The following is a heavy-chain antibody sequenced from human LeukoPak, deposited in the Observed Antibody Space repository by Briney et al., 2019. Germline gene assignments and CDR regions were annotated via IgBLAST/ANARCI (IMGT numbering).Heavy chain of an antibody. J-gene: IGHJ5*02. V-gene: IGHV4-39*07. CDR3: AREYSRYYGSGVNWFDP. D-gene: IGHD3-10*01. Sequence: PSETLSLTCTVSGGSISSSSYYWGWIRQPPGKGLEWIGSIYYSGSTYYNPSLKSRVTISVDTSKNQFSLKLSSVTAADTAVYYCAREYSRYYGSGVNWFDPWGQGTLVTVSS. CDR2: IYYSGST. CDR1: GGSISSSSYY.